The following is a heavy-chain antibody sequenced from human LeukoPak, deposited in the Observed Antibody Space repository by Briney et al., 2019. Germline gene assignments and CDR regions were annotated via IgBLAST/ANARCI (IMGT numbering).Heavy chain of an antibody. D-gene: IGHD1-26*01. V-gene: IGHV3-23*01. J-gene: IGHJ4*02. Sequence: PGGSLRLSCAVSGLTFRSHAMNWVRQAPGKGLEWVSAISGSGGSTHYADSVKGRFTISRDNSKNTLYLQMNSLRAEDTAVYYCARVLFSGSFHFDYWGQGTLVTVSS. CDR1: GLTFRSHA. CDR3: ARVLFSGSFHFDY. CDR2: ISGSGGST.